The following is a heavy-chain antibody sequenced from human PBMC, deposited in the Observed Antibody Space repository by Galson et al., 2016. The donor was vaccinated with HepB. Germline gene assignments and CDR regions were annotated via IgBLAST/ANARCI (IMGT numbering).Heavy chain of an antibody. CDR1: GFTFNMYA. V-gene: IGHV3-30*09. D-gene: IGHD6-13*01. Sequence: SLRLSCAASGFTFNMYAIHWVRQAPGNGLEWVAVISSDGTTKYYSDSVKGRFAISRDNTEETVYLHMSSLRPEDTALYYCARPPNWGIEGGTLDVWGQGTRVTVSS. J-gene: IGHJ3*01. CDR2: ISSDGTTK. CDR3: ARPPNWGIEGGTLDV.